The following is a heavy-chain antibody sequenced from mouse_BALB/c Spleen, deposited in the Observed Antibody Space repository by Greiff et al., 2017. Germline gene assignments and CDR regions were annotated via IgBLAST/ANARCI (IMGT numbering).Heavy chain of an antibody. V-gene: IGHV1-87*01. J-gene: IGHJ2*01. D-gene: IGHD1-1*01. CDR2: IYPGDGDT. CDR1: GYTFTSYW. CDR3: ARRGYGSSSDY. Sequence: QVQLQQSGAELARPGASVKLSCKASGYTFTSYWMQWVKQRPGQGLEWIGAIYPGDGDTRYTQKFKGKATLTADKSSSTAYMQLSSLASEDSAVYYCARRGYGSSSDYWGQCTTLTVSS.